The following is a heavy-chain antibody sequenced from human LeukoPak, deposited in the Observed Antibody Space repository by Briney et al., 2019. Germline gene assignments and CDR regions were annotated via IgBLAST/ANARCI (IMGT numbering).Heavy chain of an antibody. CDR2: IYPGDSDA. Sequence: GESPKISCKGSGYSFTSYWIGWVRQMPGKGLEWMGIIYPGDSDARYSASFQDQATISAHNSISTAYLQWSSLKASDTAMYYCAVFNHYYDSSGYASLDYWGQGTLVTVSS. V-gene: IGHV5-51*01. J-gene: IGHJ4*02. CDR3: AVFNHYYDSSGYASLDY. CDR1: GYSFTSYW. D-gene: IGHD3-22*01.